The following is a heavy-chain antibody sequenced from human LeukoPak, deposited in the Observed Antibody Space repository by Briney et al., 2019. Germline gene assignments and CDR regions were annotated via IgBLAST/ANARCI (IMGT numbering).Heavy chain of an antibody. CDR2: IYYSGST. CDR1: GDSFSYFY. J-gene: IGHJ6*03. Sequence: SETLSLTCTVSGDSFSYFYWSWIRQPPGKGLEWIGYIYYSGSTNYNPSLNSRVTISLDTSKNQFSLKLSSVTAADTAVYYCARETSQKGAHYMDVWGKGTTITISS. V-gene: IGHV4-59*01. CDR3: ARETSQKGAHYMDV. D-gene: IGHD3-16*01.